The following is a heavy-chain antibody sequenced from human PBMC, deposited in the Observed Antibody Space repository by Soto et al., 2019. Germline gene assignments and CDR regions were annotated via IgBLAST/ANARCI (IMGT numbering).Heavy chain of an antibody. CDR2: MSHSSGT. V-gene: IGHV4-34*01. CDR3: ARVERGTATTVVDAFDI. D-gene: IGHD1-1*01. CDR1: GGFVTSGSYY. J-gene: IGHJ3*02. Sequence: QVQLQQWGAGLLKPSETLSLTCAVYGGFVTSGSYYWSWIRQPPGKGLEWIGEMSHSSGTHFNPSPKSRVTISVDTTKNQFTLKMSSVTAAATALYYCARVERGTATTVVDAFDIWGPGTMVTVSS.